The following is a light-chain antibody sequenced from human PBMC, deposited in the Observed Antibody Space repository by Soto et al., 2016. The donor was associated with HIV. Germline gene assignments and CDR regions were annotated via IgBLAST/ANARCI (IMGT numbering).Light chain of an antibody. J-gene: IGLJ2*01. CDR2: DDS. Sequence: SYVLTQPPSVSVAPGKTANISCGGNNIGSKSVYWYHQKPGQAPVLVVYDDSDRPSGIPERFSGSNSGNTATLTISRVEAGDEADYYCQVWDTSSDVVFGGGTRLTVL. CDR1: NIGSKS. V-gene: IGLV3-21*03. CDR3: QVWDTSSDVV.